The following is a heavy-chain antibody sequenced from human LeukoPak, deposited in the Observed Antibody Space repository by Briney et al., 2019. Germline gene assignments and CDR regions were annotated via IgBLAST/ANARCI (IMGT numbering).Heavy chain of an antibody. Sequence: PGGSLRLSCAASGFTFSSYNMNWVRQAPGKGLEWVSSISSGSSYIYYADSVKGRFTISRDNAKNSLYLQVNSLRAEDTAVYYCARWICSGGSCYKTEYDYWGQGTLVTVSS. D-gene: IGHD2-15*01. V-gene: IGHV3-21*01. CDR3: ARWICSGGSCYKTEYDY. J-gene: IGHJ4*02. CDR1: GFTFSSYN. CDR2: ISSGSSYI.